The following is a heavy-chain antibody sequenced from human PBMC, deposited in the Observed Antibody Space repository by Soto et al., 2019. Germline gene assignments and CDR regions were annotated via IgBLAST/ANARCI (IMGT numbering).Heavy chain of an antibody. J-gene: IGHJ5*02. Sequence: SETLSLTCAVYGGSFSGYYWSWIRQPPGKGLEWIGEINHSGSTNYNPSLKSRVTISVDTSKNQFSLKLSSVTAADTAVYYCARGFSGYDGIWLYNWFDPWGQGTLVIVSS. CDR2: INHSGST. D-gene: IGHD5-12*01. V-gene: IGHV4-34*01. CDR1: GGSFSGYY. CDR3: ARGFSGYDGIWLYNWFDP.